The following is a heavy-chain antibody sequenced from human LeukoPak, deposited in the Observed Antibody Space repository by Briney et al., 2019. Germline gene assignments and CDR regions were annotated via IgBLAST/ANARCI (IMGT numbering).Heavy chain of an antibody. Sequence: GGSLRLSCAASGFTVSSNYMSWVRQAPGKGLEWVSVIYSGGSTYYAGSVKGRFTISRDNSKNTLYLQMDSLRAEDTAVYYCARDYAFWSGYRSPEGYYYGMDVWGQGTTVTVSS. CDR1: GFTVSSNY. V-gene: IGHV3-53*01. D-gene: IGHD3/OR15-3a*01. CDR3: ARDYAFWSGYRSPEGYYYGMDV. CDR2: IYSGGST. J-gene: IGHJ6*02.